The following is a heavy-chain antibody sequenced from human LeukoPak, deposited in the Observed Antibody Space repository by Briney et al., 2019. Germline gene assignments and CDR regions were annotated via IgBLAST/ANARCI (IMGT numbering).Heavy chain of an antibody. CDR2: IRFDGTNK. D-gene: IGHD4/OR15-4a*01. V-gene: IGHV3-30*02. Sequence: GGSLRLSCAASGFSFSNYGMHWVRQAPGKGLEWVAFIRFDGTNKFYADSVKGRFTISRDNSQNTVSLQVNSLRPEDTAVYYCARGAFLGSMSAIDIWGQGTMVTVSS. CDR1: GFSFSNYG. J-gene: IGHJ3*02. CDR3: ARGAFLGSMSAIDI.